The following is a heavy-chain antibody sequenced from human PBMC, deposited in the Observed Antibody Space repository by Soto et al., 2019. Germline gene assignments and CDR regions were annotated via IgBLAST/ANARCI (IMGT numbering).Heavy chain of an antibody. Sequence: SETLSLTCSVSNGSIDGFYWNWIRQSPEKGLEWIGQIYFSGSTIYSPSFKSRVTLSVDSSKSQVALRLTSVTAADTAVYFCARASGLSIYNWFDPWGQGILVTVSS. V-gene: IGHV4-59*01. CDR3: ARASGLSIYNWFDP. D-gene: IGHD3-10*01. CDR2: IYFSGST. J-gene: IGHJ5*02. CDR1: NGSIDGFY.